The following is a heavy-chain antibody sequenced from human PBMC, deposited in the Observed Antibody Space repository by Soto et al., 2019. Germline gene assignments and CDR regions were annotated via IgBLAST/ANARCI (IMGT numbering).Heavy chain of an antibody. D-gene: IGHD2-2*01. Sequence: PGGSLRLSCAASGFTFSSYAMHWVRQAPGKGLEWVAVISYDGSNKYYADSVKGRFTISRDNSKNTLYLQMNSLRAEDTAVYYCARDHEDIVVVPAATIDYWGQGTLVSVS. V-gene: IGHV3-30-3*01. CDR1: GFTFSSYA. CDR2: ISYDGSNK. J-gene: IGHJ4*02. CDR3: ARDHEDIVVVPAATIDY.